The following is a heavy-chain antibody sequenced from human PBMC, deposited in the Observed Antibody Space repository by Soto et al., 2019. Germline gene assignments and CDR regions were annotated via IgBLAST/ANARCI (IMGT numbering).Heavy chain of an antibody. V-gene: IGHV1-69*06. CDR2: IIPIFGTA. D-gene: IGHD1-26*01. J-gene: IGHJ5*02. Sequence: SVKVSCKASGGTFSSYAISWVRQAPGQGLEWMGGIIPIFGTANYAQKFQGRVTITADKSTSTAYMELSSLRSEDTAMYYCARKGGSYNIGDNPWGQGTLVTVSS. CDR1: GGTFSSYA. CDR3: ARKGGSYNIGDNP.